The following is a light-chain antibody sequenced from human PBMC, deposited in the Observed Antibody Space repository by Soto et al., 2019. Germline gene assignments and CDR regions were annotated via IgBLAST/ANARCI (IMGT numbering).Light chain of an antibody. CDR1: SSDVGNYNL. CDR2: EGN. CDR3: CSYAGSSTLV. V-gene: IGLV2-23*01. Sequence: QSALTQPDSVSGSPGQSITISCTGTSSDVGNYNLVSWYQHHPGKAPKLMIYEGNKRPSGVSNRFSGSKSGNTASLTISGLQAEDEADYYCCSYAGSSTLVFGGGTKLTVL. J-gene: IGLJ2*01.